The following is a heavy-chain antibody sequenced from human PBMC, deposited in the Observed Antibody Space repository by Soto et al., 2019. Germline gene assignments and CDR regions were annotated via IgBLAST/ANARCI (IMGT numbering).Heavy chain of an antibody. V-gene: IGHV4-4*02. CDR1: GGSINSNNW. J-gene: IGHJ2*01. CDR3: ARGYYDSSGYYHAYWYFDL. CDR2: IFHSGNT. D-gene: IGHD3-22*01. Sequence: SETLSLTCAVSGGSINSNNWWSWVRQPPGKGLEWIGHIFHSGNTNYNPSLKSRINISIDKSKNQISLKLSSVTAADTAVYYCARGYYDSSGYYHAYWYFDLWGRGTLVTVSS.